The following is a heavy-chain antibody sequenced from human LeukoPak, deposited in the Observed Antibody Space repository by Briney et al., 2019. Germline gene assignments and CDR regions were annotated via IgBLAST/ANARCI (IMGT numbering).Heavy chain of an antibody. CDR1: GGSISSYY. D-gene: IGHD1-26*01. J-gene: IGHJ4*02. CDR2: IYYSGST. Sequence: SETLSLTCTVSGGSISSYYWSWIRQPPGKGLEWIGYIYYSGSTNYNPSLKSRVTISVDTSKNQFSLKLSSVTAADTAVYYCARELRYSGSPFGYWGQGILVTVSS. CDR3: ARELRYSGSPFGY. V-gene: IGHV4-59*01.